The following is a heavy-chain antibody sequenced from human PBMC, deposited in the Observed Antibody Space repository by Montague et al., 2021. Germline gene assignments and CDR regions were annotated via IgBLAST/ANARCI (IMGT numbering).Heavy chain of an antibody. Sequence: SETLSLTCAVYGGSFSGYFWRWVRQSPGESLEWIGEIIHTGNTNYKPSLKSRVTLSVDTSKNQFSLKLRSVTAADTALYYCARGLYCSGGECYKRCRNDWFFDLWGRGTLVTVSS. V-gene: IGHV4-34*01. J-gene: IGHJ2*01. CDR1: GGSFSGYF. D-gene: IGHD2-15*01. CDR2: IIHTGNT. CDR3: ARGLYCSGGECYKRCRNDWFFDL.